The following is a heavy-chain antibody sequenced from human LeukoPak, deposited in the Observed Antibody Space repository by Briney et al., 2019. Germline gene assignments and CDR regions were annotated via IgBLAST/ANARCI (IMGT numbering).Heavy chain of an antibody. Sequence: GGSLRLSCAASGFTFNTYWMHWVRQAPGKGLVWVARVNREGTTTAYADSVKGRFIISRDNSKNTLYLQMNNLRAQDTAVYYCARDSDWILFDYWGQGTPVTVSS. J-gene: IGHJ4*02. CDR3: ARDSDWILFDY. CDR1: GFTFNTYW. V-gene: IGHV3-74*03. D-gene: IGHD2-2*03. CDR2: VNREGTTT.